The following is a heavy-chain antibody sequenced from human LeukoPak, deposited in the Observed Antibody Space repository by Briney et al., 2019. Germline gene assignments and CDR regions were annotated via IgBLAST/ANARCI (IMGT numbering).Heavy chain of an antibody. CDR2: MNPNSGNT. Sequence: GASVKLSCKASGYTFTSYDINWVRQAPGQGLEWMGWMNPNSGNTGYAQKFQGRVTMTRNTSISTAYMELSRLRSEDTAVYYCARVGLQYYYYYYMDVWGKGTTVTVSS. CDR1: GYTFTSYD. V-gene: IGHV1-8*01. CDR3: ARVGLQYYYYYYMDV. J-gene: IGHJ6*03.